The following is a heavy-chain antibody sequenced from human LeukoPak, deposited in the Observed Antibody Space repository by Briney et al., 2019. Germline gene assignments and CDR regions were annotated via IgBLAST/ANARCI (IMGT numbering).Heavy chain of an antibody. J-gene: IGHJ4*02. CDR3: ARQRREVYYYGSGSYYFDY. CDR1: GYRFTSYW. CDR2: IDPSDSYT. D-gene: IGHD3-10*01. V-gene: IGHV5-10-1*01. Sequence: GESLRISCKGSGYRFTSYWISWVRQMPGKGLEWMGRIDPSDSYTNYSPSFQGHVTISADKSISTAYLQWSSLKASDTAMYYCARQRREVYYYGSGSYYFDYWGQGTLVTVSA.